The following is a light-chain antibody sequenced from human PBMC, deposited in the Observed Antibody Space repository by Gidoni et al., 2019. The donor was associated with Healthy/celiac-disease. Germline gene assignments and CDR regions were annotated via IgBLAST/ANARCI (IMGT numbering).Light chain of an antibody. CDR1: QSISSW. Sequence: DIQMTQSPSALSASVGDRVTITCRASQSISSWLAWYQQKPGKAPKLLIYKASSLESGVPSRFSGSGSGTEFTLTISSLQPDDFATYYCQQYNSYPYTFGQGTKLEIK. CDR3: QQYNSYPYT. CDR2: KAS. J-gene: IGKJ2*01. V-gene: IGKV1-5*03.